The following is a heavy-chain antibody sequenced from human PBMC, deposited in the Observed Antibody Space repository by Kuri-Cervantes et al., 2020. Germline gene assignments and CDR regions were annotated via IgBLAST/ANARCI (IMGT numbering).Heavy chain of an antibody. Sequence: ASVKVSCKVSGYTLTELSMHWVRQAPGKGLEWMGWINPNSGGTNYAQKFQGRVTMTRDTSISTAYMELSRLRSDDTAVYYRARSIAAASYPFFDYWGQGTLVTVSS. J-gene: IGHJ4*02. CDR1: GYTLTELS. D-gene: IGHD6-13*01. CDR3: ARSIAAASYPFFDY. V-gene: IGHV1-2*02. CDR2: INPNSGGT.